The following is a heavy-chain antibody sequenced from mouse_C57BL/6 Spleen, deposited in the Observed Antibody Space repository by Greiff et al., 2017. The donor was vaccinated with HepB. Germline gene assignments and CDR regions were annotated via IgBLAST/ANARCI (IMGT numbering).Heavy chain of an antibody. Sequence: VQLQQSGPELVKPGASVKMSCKASGYTFTDYNMHWVKQSHGKSLEWIGYINPNNGGTSYNQKFKGKATLTVNKSSSTAYMELRSLTSEDSAVYYCGYDYDVPFAYWGQGTLVTVSA. CDR1: GYTFTDYN. D-gene: IGHD2-4*01. CDR3: GYDYDVPFAY. J-gene: IGHJ3*01. V-gene: IGHV1-22*01. CDR2: INPNNGGT.